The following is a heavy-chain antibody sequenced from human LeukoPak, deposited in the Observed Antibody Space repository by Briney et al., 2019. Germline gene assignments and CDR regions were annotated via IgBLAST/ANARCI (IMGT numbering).Heavy chain of an antibody. CDR3: ARNPGRTLVVVTAVAY. J-gene: IGHJ4*02. D-gene: IGHD2-21*02. V-gene: IGHV3-30-3*01. CDR2: ISYDGSNK. Sequence: PGRSLRLSRAASGFTFSSHAMHWVRQAPGKGLAWVGVISYDGSNKYYGDSAKGRFTITRDNSKNTLCVQMHSLRVEDTAVYYCARNPGRTLVVVTAVAYWGQGTLVTVSS. CDR1: GFTFSSHA.